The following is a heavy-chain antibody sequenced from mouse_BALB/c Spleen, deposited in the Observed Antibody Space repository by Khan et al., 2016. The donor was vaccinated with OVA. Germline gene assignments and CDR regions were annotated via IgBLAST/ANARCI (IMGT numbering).Heavy chain of an antibody. D-gene: IGHD1-2*01. Sequence: EVELVESGGGLVQPGGSLKLSCAASGFTFSSNTMSWVRQTPEKRLEWVAYITNGGGNTYYPDTVKGRFTISRDNAKNTLSLQMSSLKSEDTAMYYCARIPTFITTAMDYWGQGTSVTVSS. CDR2: ITNGGGNT. J-gene: IGHJ4*01. CDR3: ARIPTFITTAMDY. V-gene: IGHV5-12-2*01. CDR1: GFTFSSNT.